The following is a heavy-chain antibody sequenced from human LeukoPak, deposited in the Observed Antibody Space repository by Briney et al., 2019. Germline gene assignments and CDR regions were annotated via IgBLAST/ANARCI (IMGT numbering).Heavy chain of an antibody. V-gene: IGHV3-66*01. J-gene: IGHJ4*02. D-gene: IGHD5-24*01. CDR2: IYSGGST. CDR1: GFTVSSNY. Sequence: GGSLRLSCAASGFTVSSNYMSWVRQAPGKGLEWVSVIYSGGSTYYADSVKGRFTISRDNSKNTLYLQMNSLRAEDTAVYYCARAGDGRNFDYWGQGTLVTVSS. CDR3: ARAGDGRNFDY.